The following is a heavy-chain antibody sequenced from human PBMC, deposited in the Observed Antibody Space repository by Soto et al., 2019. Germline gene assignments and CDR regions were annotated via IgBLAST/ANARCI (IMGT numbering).Heavy chain of an antibody. V-gene: IGHV4-30-2*01. CDR2: IYHSGST. Sequence: SETLSLTCAVSGGSISSGGYSWSWIRQPPGKGLEWIGYIYHSGSTYYNPSLKSRVTISVDRSKNQFSLKLSSVTAADTAVYYCARGYYGSGSYYDYWGQGTLVPVSS. D-gene: IGHD3-10*01. J-gene: IGHJ4*02. CDR1: GGSISSGGYS. CDR3: ARGYYGSGSYYDY.